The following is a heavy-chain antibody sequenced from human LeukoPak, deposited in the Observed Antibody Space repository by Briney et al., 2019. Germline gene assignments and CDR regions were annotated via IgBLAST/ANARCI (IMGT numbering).Heavy chain of an antibody. Sequence: SETLSLTCIVSGYSISNYYHWGWIRQSPGKGLEWIGSIYHTGSTYYNPSLKSRVTISIDTSKNQFSLKLNSVTAADTALYYCAREPSNYYDSSGYYGGFDYWGQGTLVTVSS. J-gene: IGHJ4*02. V-gene: IGHV4-38-2*02. D-gene: IGHD3-22*01. CDR1: GYSISNYYH. CDR2: IYHTGST. CDR3: AREPSNYYDSSGYYGGFDY.